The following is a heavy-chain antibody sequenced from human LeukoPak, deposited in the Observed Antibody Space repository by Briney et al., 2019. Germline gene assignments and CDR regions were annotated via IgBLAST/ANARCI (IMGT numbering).Heavy chain of an antibody. Sequence: SETLSLTCTVSGGSISSYYLSWIRQPAGKGLEWIGRIYTTGSTDYNPPLKSRVTLSVDTSKNQFSLTLRSVTAADTAVYYCARDPIHYFGSSAYSSDDFWGQGTLVTISS. D-gene: IGHD3-22*01. CDR2: IYTTGST. V-gene: IGHV4-4*07. CDR1: GGSISSYY. J-gene: IGHJ4*02. CDR3: ARDPIHYFGSSAYSSDDF.